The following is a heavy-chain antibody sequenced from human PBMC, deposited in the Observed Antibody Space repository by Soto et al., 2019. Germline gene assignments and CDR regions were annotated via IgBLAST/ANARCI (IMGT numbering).Heavy chain of an antibody. CDR2: ISGSGGST. CDR3: AKVSSFWDLLYYDFWSGYPDDLDY. D-gene: IGHD3-3*01. V-gene: IGHV3-23*01. J-gene: IGHJ4*02. CDR1: GFTFSSYA. Sequence: EVQLLESGGGLVQPGGSLRLSCAASGFTFSSYAMSWVRQAPGKGLEWVSAISGSGGSTYYADSVKGRFTISRDNSKNTLYLQMNSLRAEDTAVYYCAKVSSFWDLLYYDFWSGYPDDLDYWGQGTLVTVSS.